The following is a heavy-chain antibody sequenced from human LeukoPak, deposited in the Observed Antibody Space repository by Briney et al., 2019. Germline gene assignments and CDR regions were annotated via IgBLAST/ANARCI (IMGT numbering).Heavy chain of an antibody. Sequence: LVASVKVSCKASGYLFTDYYIHWIRQAPGQGLEWMGWIDPNSGGTHHAPNFQGRATMTRDTSSSTVYMDLSRLRSADTAIYYCARSRTPFYYYGMHVWGLGTSVTVSS. D-gene: IGHD1-1*01. J-gene: IGHJ6*02. CDR1: GYLFTDYY. V-gene: IGHV1-2*02. CDR3: ARSRTPFYYYGMHV. CDR2: IDPNSGGT.